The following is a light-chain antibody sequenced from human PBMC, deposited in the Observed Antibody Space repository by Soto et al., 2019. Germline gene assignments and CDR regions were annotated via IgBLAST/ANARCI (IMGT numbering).Light chain of an antibody. CDR3: LQDYNFPWA. Sequence: IQMTQSPSSLSASVGDRVTISCRASQGIRSDLAWYQQTPGKVPKLLIYGASKLESGVPSRFSGSGFVTDFTLTISSLQPEDFATYYCLQDYNFPWAFGQGTKVEIK. J-gene: IGKJ1*01. V-gene: IGKV1-6*01. CDR2: GAS. CDR1: QGIRSD.